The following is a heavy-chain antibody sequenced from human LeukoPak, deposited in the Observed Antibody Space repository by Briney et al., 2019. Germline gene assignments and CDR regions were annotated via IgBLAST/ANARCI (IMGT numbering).Heavy chain of an antibody. CDR3: ATHTIFGVVTYAFHI. CDR2: FVPEEAET. J-gene: IGHJ3*02. Sequence: ASVKVSCKASGYTFTSYGISWVRQAPGQGLEWLGGFVPEEAETIYAQKFQGRVTMTEDTSTDTAYMELSNLTSEDTAVYFCATHTIFGVVTYAFHIWGRGTLVTVSS. CDR1: GYTFTSYG. D-gene: IGHD3-3*01. V-gene: IGHV1-24*01.